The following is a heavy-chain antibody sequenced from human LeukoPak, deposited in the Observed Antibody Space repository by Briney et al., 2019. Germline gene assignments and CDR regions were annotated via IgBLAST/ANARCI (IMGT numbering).Heavy chain of an antibody. CDR2: IYYSGST. V-gene: IGHV4-39*07. CDR3: ARGFPRLEGRPIAGSFDY. Sequence: PSETLSLTCTVSGGSISSSSYYWGWIRQPPGKGLEWIGSIYYSGSTYYNPSLKSRVTISVDTSKNQFSLKLSSVTAADTAVYYCARGFPRLEGRPIAGSFDYWGQGTLVTVSS. D-gene: IGHD2-21*01. CDR1: GGSISSSSYY. J-gene: IGHJ4*02.